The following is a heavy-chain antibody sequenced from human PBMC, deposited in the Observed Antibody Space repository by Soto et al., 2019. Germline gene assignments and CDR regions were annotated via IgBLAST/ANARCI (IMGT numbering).Heavy chain of an antibody. Sequence: QVQLQQWGAGLLKPSETLSLTCAVYGGSFSGYYWTWIRQPPGTGLEWIGEINHSRSTNYNPSLKSRVTISVDTSKNQFSLNLTSVTVADTAVYYCATDKITGLFDYWGQGTLVTVSS. CDR2: INHSRST. J-gene: IGHJ4*02. CDR3: ATDKITGLFDY. CDR1: GGSFSGYY. D-gene: IGHD2-8*02. V-gene: IGHV4-34*01.